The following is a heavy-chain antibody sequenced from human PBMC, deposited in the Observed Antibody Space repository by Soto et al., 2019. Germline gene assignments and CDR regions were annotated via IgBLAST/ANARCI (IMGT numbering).Heavy chain of an antibody. V-gene: IGHV3-21*01. CDR1: GFTFSSYS. Sequence: GGSLRLSCAASGFTFSSYSMNWVRQAPGKGLEWVSSISSSSSYIYYADSVKGRFTISRDNAKNSLYLQMNSLRAEDTAVYYWARDLGYYDSSGRRSAFDIWGQGTMVTVSS. CDR2: ISSSSSYI. J-gene: IGHJ3*02. D-gene: IGHD3-22*01. CDR3: ARDLGYYDSSGRRSAFDI.